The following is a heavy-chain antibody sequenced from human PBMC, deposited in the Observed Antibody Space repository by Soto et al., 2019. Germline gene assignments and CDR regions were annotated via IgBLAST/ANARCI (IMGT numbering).Heavy chain of an antibody. D-gene: IGHD4-17*01. CDR2: INPSGGST. CDR3: ARAYFDYGDYGRGKIGYYYYYMDV. CDR1: GYTFTSYY. V-gene: IGHV1-46*01. J-gene: IGHJ6*03. Sequence: ASVKVSCKASGYTFTSYYMHWVRQAPGQGLEWMGIINPSGGSTSYAQKFQGRVTMTRDTSTSPVYMELSCLRSADTAVYYCARAYFDYGDYGRGKIGYYYYYMDVWGKGTTVTVSS.